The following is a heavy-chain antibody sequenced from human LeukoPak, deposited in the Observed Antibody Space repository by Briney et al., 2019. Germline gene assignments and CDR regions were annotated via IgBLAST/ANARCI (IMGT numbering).Heavy chain of an antibody. J-gene: IGHJ4*02. CDR1: GFTFSSYT. Sequence: PGRSLRLSCAASGFTFSSYTMHWVRQAPGKGLEWVAVISYDGSTEYYADSVKGRFTISRDNSKNTLYLQMNSLRAEDTAVYYCAREGSDSSGYYPAYYFDYWGQGTLVTVSS. CDR2: ISYDGSTE. D-gene: IGHD3-22*01. V-gene: IGHV3-30*14. CDR3: AREGSDSSGYYPAYYFDY.